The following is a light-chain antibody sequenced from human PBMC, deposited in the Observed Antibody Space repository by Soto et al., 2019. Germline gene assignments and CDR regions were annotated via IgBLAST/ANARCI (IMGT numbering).Light chain of an antibody. CDR3: QQRSSWIT. CDR2: GAS. Sequence: EIVMTQSPATMSVSPGERATLSCRASQSVRSNLAWYQQKPGQAPRLLIYGASTRATGIPARFSGSGSGTEFTLTVSSLQSEDFAVYYCQQRSSWITFGQGTRLEIK. CDR1: QSVRSN. J-gene: IGKJ5*01. V-gene: IGKV3-15*01.